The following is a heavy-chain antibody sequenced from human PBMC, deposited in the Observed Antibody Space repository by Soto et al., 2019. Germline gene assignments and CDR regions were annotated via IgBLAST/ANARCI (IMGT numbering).Heavy chain of an antibody. V-gene: IGHV3-74*01. J-gene: IGHJ6*02. CDR1: GFSFSSYW. D-gene: IGHD3-3*01. CDR3: AGELYDFWSGYYTPYYYYGMDV. CDR2: INTDGSST. Sequence: GGSLRLSCADSGFSFSSYWMHWVRQGPGKGLVWVSRINTDGSSTNYADSVKGRFTISRDNAKNTLYLQMNSLRAEDTAVYYCAGELYDFWSGYYTPYYYYGMDVWGQGTTVTVSS.